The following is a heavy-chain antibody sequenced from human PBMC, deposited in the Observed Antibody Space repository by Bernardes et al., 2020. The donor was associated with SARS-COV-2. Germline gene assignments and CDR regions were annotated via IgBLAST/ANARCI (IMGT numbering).Heavy chain of an antibody. D-gene: IGHD5-12*01. V-gene: IGHV3-33*01. J-gene: IGHJ4*02. Sequence: GGSLRLSCVGSGFSFGFHGMHWVRQAPGKGLQWVANIWSDSSNKYYTDSVKGRFTISRDNSKTTLYMQMNDLRDEDTGVYYCARSHRDSSRYAYFYDHWGQGTLGTVSS. CDR1: GFSFGFHG. CDR3: ARSHRDSSRYAYFYDH. CDR2: IWSDSSNK.